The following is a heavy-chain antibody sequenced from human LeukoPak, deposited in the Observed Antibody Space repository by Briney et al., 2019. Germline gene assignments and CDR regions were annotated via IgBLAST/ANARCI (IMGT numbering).Heavy chain of an antibody. CDR2: INHSGST. J-gene: IGHJ4*02. D-gene: IGHD6-19*01. CDR3: ARQSSGWNYFDY. CDR1: GGSFSGYY. Sequence: SETPSLTCAVYGGSFSGYYWSWIRQPPGKGLEWIGEINHSGSTNYNPSLKSRVTISVDTSKNQFSLKLSSVTAADTAVYYCARQSSGWNYFDYWGQGTLVTVSS. V-gene: IGHV4-34*01.